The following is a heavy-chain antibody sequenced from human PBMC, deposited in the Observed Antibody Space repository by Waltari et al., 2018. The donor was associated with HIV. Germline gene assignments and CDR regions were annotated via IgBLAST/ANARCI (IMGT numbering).Heavy chain of an antibody. Sequence: QVQLVESGGGVVQPGRSLRLSCAASGFSFSSEAMHWVRQAPDKGLEWVAAISYDGRNKFYADSVKGRFTISRDNSKNTVYVEMSSLSPEDTAVYFCARDAAPPEYWGQGTLVTVSS. V-gene: IGHV3-30*04. CDR2: ISYDGRNK. CDR3: ARDAAPPEY. J-gene: IGHJ4*02. CDR1: GFSFSSEA.